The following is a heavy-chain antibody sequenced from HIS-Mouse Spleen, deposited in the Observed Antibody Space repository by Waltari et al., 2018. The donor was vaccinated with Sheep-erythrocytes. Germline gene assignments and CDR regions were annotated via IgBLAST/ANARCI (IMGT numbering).Heavy chain of an antibody. CDR1: GFTFSSYG. CDR2: SSYDGSNK. Sequence: QVQLVESGGGVVQPGRSLRLSCAASGFTFSSYGMHWFRQAPGKGREGVAVSSYDGSNKYYADSGKGRVTISRDNSKNTLYLQMNSLRAEDTAVYYCAKVRTVNYWYFDLWGRGTLVTVSS. D-gene: IGHD1-1*01. V-gene: IGHV3-30*18. J-gene: IGHJ2*01. CDR3: AKVRTVNYWYFDL.